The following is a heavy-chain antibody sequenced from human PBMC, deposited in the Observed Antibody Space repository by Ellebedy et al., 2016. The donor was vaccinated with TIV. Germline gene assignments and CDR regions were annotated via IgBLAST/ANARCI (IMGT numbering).Heavy chain of an antibody. J-gene: IGHJ4*02. CDR3: ARGYGDFDY. CDR2: INPIGGST. Sequence: ASVKVSCKTSGYTFTSYHIHWVRQAPGQGLEWLGIINPIGGSTTYAQKFQGRVTMTRDKSTSTVYMGLSSLRSDDTAIYYCARGYGDFDYWGQGTLVTVSS. D-gene: IGHD4/OR15-4a*01. V-gene: IGHV1-46*01. CDR1: GYTFTSYH.